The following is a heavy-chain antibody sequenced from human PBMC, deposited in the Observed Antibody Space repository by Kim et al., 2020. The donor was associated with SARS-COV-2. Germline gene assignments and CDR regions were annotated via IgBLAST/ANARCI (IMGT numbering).Heavy chain of an antibody. J-gene: IGHJ6*02. D-gene: IGHD3-10*01. CDR2: IKQDGSEK. V-gene: IGHV3-7*01. CDR1: GFTFSSYW. CDR3: ARTYGSGKNYGMDV. Sequence: GGSLRLSCAASGFTFSSYWMSWVRQAPGKGLQWVANIKQDGSEKYYVDSVKGRFTISRDNAKNSLYLQMNSLRAEDTAVYYCARTYGSGKNYGMDVWGQGTTVTVSS.